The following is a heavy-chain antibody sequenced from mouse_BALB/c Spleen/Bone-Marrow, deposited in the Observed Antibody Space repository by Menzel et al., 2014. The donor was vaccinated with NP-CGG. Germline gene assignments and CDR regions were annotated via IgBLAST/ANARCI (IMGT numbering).Heavy chain of an antibody. D-gene: IGHD3-1*01. CDR2: IYPGNGDT. Sequence: QVQLQQSGAELVKPGASVKMSCKASGYTFTSYNMHWVKQTPGQGLEWIGAIYPGNGDTSYNLKFKGKATLTADKSSSTAYMQLSSLTSEDSAVYYCARSGSSGYYAMDYWGQGTSVTVSS. CDR3: ARSGSSGYYAMDY. CDR1: GYTFTSYN. J-gene: IGHJ4*01. V-gene: IGHV1-12*01.